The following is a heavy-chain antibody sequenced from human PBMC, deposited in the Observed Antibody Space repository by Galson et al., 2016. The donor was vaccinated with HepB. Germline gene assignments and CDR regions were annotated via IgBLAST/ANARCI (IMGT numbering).Heavy chain of an antibody. CDR3: ARRLGPVTGFLSYKKYNYYHMDV. CDR2: ISVHNGNT. V-gene: IGHV1-18*01. Sequence: SVKVSCKASDYIFTSHGISWVRQAPGQGLEWMGWISVHNGNTDYARKFQGRFTMTTDTSTSTAYMELRSLISDDTAVYYCARRLGPVTGFLSYKKYNYYHMDVWGQGTTVTVSS. CDR1: DYIFTSHG. J-gene: IGHJ6*02. D-gene: IGHD3-9*01.